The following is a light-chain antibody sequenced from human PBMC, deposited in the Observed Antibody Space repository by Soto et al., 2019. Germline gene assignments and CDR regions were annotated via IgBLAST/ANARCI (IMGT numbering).Light chain of an antibody. J-gene: IGLJ2*01. Sequence: QSVLTQPPSASGTPGQRVTISGSGSNSNIGSNTLNWYQQLPGTAPKLLIYSNNQRPSGVPDRFSGSKSGTSASLAISGLQSEDEADYYCAAWDDNLKGPHCVVGGGTKLTV. V-gene: IGLV1-44*01. CDR1: NSNIGSNT. CDR3: AAWDDNLKGPHCV. CDR2: SNN.